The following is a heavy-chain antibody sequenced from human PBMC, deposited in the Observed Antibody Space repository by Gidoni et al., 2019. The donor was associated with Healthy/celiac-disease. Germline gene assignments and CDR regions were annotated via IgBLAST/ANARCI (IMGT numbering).Heavy chain of an antibody. CDR2: IYYSGST. CDR3: AAIYSSSWYGY. CDR1: GGSINSSSYY. Sequence: QLQLQESGPGMVKPSATLSLTCPVSGGSINSSSYYWGWIRPPPGKGLEWIGSIYYSGSTYYNPSLKMRVTRSVDTSKNQCSLKLSSVTAADTAVYYCAAIYSSSWYGYWGQGTLVTVSS. J-gene: IGHJ4*02. V-gene: IGHV4-39*01. D-gene: IGHD6-13*01.